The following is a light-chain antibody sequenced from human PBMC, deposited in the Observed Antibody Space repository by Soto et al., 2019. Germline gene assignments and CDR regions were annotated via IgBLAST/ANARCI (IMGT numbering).Light chain of an antibody. V-gene: IGKV1-5*01. Sequence: DIQMTQSPSTLSASVGDRVTITCRASQSISSWLAWYQQKPGKAPKLLIYDASSLESGVPSRFSGSGSGTEFTLTISSLQPDDFATYYFQQYNSLPWTLGQGTQVEIK. CDR1: QSISSW. CDR3: QQYNSLPWT. CDR2: DAS. J-gene: IGKJ1*01.